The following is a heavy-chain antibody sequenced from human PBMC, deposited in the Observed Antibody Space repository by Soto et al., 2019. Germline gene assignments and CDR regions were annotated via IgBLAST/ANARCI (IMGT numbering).Heavy chain of an antibody. J-gene: IGHJ4*02. Sequence: KPSETLSLTCTVSGGSISSYYWSWIRQPPGKGLEWIGYIYYSGSTNYNPSLKSRVTISVDTSKNQFSLKLSSVTAADTAVYYCATSSSYYDRLRFDYWGQGTLVTVSS. CDR1: GGSISSYY. D-gene: IGHD3-22*01. CDR2: IYYSGST. V-gene: IGHV4-59*01. CDR3: ATSSSYYDRLRFDY.